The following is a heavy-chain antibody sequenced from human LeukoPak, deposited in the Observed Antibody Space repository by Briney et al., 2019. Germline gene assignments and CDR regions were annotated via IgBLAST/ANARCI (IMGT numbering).Heavy chain of an antibody. V-gene: IGHV1-2*02. CDR1: GYTFTGYY. D-gene: IGHD6-13*01. CDR2: INPNSGGT. Sequence: ASVKVSCKASGYTFTGYYIHWVRQAPGQGLEWMGWINPNSGGTNYAQKFQDRVTMTRDTSISTAYMELSRLRSDDTAVYYCARTYSSSWNSLGDPWGQGTLVTVSS. CDR3: ARTYSSSWNSLGDP. J-gene: IGHJ5*02.